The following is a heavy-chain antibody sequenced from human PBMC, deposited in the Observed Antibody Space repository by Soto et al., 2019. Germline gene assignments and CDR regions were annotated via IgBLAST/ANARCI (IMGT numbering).Heavy chain of an antibody. Sequence: ASVKVSGKASGYTFTSYGISWVRQAPGQGLEWMGWISAYNGNTNYAQKLQGRVTMTTDTSTSTAYMELRSLRSDDTAVYYCALKKRGIVAPLNDAFDIWGQGTMVTVSS. D-gene: IGHD5-12*01. V-gene: IGHV1-18*01. CDR2: ISAYNGNT. CDR3: ALKKRGIVAPLNDAFDI. J-gene: IGHJ3*02. CDR1: GYTFTSYG.